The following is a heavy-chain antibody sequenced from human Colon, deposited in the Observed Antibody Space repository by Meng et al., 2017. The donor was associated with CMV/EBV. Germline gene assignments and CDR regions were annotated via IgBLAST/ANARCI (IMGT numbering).Heavy chain of an antibody. J-gene: IGHJ5*02. CDR1: GVSISSDNW. CDR3: AKIPLGYSLSPLVGLDP. Sequence: VPLQGSRPGLVKPSGTLSLICSVSGVSISSDNWWTWVRQPPGKGLEWIGEIYHSGTTNYNPSLKSRVTISVDKSKNRVSLNLSSVTAADTAVYFCAKIPLGYSLSPLVGLDPWGQGALVTVSS. CDR2: IYHSGTT. V-gene: IGHV4-4*02. D-gene: IGHD5-18*01.